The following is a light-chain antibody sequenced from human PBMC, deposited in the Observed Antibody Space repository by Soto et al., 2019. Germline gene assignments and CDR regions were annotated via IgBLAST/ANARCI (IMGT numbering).Light chain of an antibody. CDR3: NSYTSTNTLV. V-gene: IGLV2-14*03. CDR2: DVT. Sequence: QSALPQPASVSGSPGQSITISCTGTSSDVGGYNHVSWYQHHPGKAPKLMIYDVTDRPSGVSNRFSGSKSGNTFSLAISGLQAEDEADYYCNSYTSTNTLVFGGGTQLPVL. J-gene: IGLJ2*01. CDR1: SSDVGGYNH.